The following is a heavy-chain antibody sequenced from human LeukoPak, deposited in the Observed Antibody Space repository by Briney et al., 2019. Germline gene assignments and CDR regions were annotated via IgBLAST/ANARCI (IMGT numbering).Heavy chain of an antibody. D-gene: IGHD4-11*01. V-gene: IGHV1-2*02. J-gene: IGHJ4*02. CDR1: GYTFTGYN. CDR2: INPNNGGT. CDR3: ARPLNDYTFDY. Sequence: ASVTVSCKASGYTFTGYNMHWVRQAPGQGLEWMGWINPNNGGTIYAQKFRGRVTMTRDTSTSTAYMELSSLRSDDTAVYYCARPLNDYTFDYWGQGTLVTVSS.